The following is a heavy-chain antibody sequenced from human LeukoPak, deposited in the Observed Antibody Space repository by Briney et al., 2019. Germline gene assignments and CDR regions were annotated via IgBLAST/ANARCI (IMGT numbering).Heavy chain of an antibody. J-gene: IGHJ4*02. V-gene: IGHV3-74*01. Sequence: GGSLRLSCAASGFTLSNHWMHWVRQAPGKGLVWVSRVNGDGSSTDYADSVKGRFTISRDNAKNSLYLQMNSLRAEDTAVYYCARDLQFYYDSSGYYYPSHYFDYWGQGTLVTVSS. CDR3: ARDLQFYYDSSGYYYPSHYFDY. CDR1: GFTLSNHW. CDR2: VNGDGSST. D-gene: IGHD3-22*01.